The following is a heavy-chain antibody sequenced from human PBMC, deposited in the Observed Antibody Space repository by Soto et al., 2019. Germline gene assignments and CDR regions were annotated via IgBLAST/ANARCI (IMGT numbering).Heavy chain of an antibody. V-gene: IGHV3-23*01. J-gene: IGHJ3*02. CDR3: AKDFGRLRYFDWLLAYDAFDI. D-gene: IGHD3-9*01. CDR2: ISGSGGST. Sequence: GGSLRLSCAASGFTFSSYAMSWVRQAPGKGLEWVSAISGSGGSTYYADSVKGRFTISRDNSKNTLYLQMNSLRAEDTAVYYCAKDFGRLRYFDWLLAYDAFDIWGQGTMVTVSS. CDR1: GFTFSSYA.